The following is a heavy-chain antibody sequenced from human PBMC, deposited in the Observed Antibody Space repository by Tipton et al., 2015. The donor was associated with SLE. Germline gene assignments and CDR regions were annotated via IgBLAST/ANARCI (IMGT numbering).Heavy chain of an antibody. V-gene: IGHV4-59*08. D-gene: IGHD4-17*01. J-gene: IGHJ5*02. Sequence: TLSLTCTVSGGSINNYYWTWIRQSPGKGLEWIGYIYYGGTSNTKFAPSLRSRVTISVDTSKNQFSLKLSSVTAADTAVYYCARLPTGFPNWFDPWGQGTLVTVSS. CDR1: GGSINNYY. CDR3: ARLPTGFPNWFDP. CDR2: IYYGGTSNT.